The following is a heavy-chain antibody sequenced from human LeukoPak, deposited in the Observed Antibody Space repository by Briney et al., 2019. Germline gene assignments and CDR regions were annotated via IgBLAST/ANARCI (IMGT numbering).Heavy chain of an antibody. D-gene: IGHD3-16*02. J-gene: IGHJ4*02. CDR1: GFTFSSYG. Sequence: PGRSLRLSCAASGFTFSSYGMHWVRQAPGKGLEWVAVISYDGSNKYYADSVKSRFTISRDNSKNTLYLQMNSLRAEDTAVYYCAKDFGNYVWGSYRSSAGFDYWGQGTLVTVSS. V-gene: IGHV3-30*18. CDR2: ISYDGSNK. CDR3: AKDFGNYVWGSYRSSAGFDY.